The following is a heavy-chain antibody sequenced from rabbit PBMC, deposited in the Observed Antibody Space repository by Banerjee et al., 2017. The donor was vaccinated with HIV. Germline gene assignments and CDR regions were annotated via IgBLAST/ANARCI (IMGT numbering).Heavy chain of an antibody. CDR2: INIASMIT. J-gene: IGHJ6*01. V-gene: IGHV1S40*01. Sequence: QSLEESGGGLVQPEGSLTLTCTASGVSFSGDSYMCWVRQAPGKGLEWIGCINIASMITYYASWVNGRFTISKTSSTTVTLQMTSLTAADTATYFCAREVEIYGGYVGSGYPNYGMDLWGPGTLVTVS. D-gene: IGHD6-1*01. CDR3: AREVEIYGGYVGSGYPNYGMDL. CDR1: GVSFSGDSY.